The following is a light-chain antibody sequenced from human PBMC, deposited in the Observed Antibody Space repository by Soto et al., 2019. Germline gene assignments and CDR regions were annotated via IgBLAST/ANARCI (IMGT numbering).Light chain of an antibody. Sequence: EIVMAQFPDTLAVSVGERANLKCRSSQSLLHSSDNRNYLTWYLQKPGQSPQLLIYLASNRASGVPDRFSGSGSGTDFTLKISRVEAEDFGVYYCIQTLQTPLTFGGGTKVDIK. J-gene: IGKJ4*01. CDR1: QSLLHSSDNRNY. V-gene: IGKV2-28*01. CDR3: IQTLQTPLT. CDR2: LAS.